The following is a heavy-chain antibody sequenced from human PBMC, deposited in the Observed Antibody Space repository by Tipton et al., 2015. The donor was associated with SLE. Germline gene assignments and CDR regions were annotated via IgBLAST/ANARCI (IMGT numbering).Heavy chain of an antibody. CDR3: ARGVHILTGYSSWDAFDI. J-gene: IGHJ3*02. CDR2: IHYTVST. V-gene: IGHV4-61*01. CDR1: GGSVSSNPHY. Sequence: LRLSCTVSGGSVSSNPHYWSWIRQPPGKGLEWIGDIHYTVSTNYNPSLNSRVTISVDTSKHQVSLKLSSVTAADTAVYYCARGVHILTGYSSWDAFDIWGQGTMVSVSS. D-gene: IGHD3-9*01.